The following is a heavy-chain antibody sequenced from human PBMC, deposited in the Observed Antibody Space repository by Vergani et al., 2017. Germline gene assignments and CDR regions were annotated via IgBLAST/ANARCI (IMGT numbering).Heavy chain of an antibody. CDR3: AREIGYYDSSGYQNWFDP. V-gene: IGHV3-21*01. CDR1: GFTFSSYS. D-gene: IGHD3-22*01. J-gene: IGHJ5*02. CDR2: ISSSSSYI. Sequence: EVQQVESGGGLVKPGGSLRLSCAASGFTFSSYSMNWVRQAPGKGLEWVSSISSSSSYIYYADSVKGRFTISRDNAKNSLYLQMNSLRAEDTAVYYCAREIGYYDSSGYQNWFDPWGQGTLVTVSS.